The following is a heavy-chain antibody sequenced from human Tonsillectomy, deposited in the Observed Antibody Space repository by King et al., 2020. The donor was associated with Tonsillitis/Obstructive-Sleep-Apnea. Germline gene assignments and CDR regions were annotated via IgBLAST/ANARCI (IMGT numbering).Heavy chain of an antibody. V-gene: IGHV3-30*01. Sequence: VQLVESGGGVVQPGRSLRLSCAASGFTFSDYAMHWVRQAPGKGLEWVAVISYDGNYKYYADSVKGRFTISRDNSKNMLYVQMNSLRAEDTAVYYCARDKSPYSSRGFDYWGQGTLVTVSS. CDR3: ARDKSPYSSRGFDY. J-gene: IGHJ4*02. CDR1: GFTFSDYA. CDR2: ISYDGNYK. D-gene: IGHD6-13*01.